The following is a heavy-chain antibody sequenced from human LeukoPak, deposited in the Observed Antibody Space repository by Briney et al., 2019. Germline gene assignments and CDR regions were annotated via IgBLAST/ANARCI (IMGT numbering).Heavy chain of an antibody. V-gene: IGHV3-23*01. J-gene: IGHJ5*02. CDR2: ISGSGGST. Sequence: PGGSLRLSCAASGFTLSNYAMSWVRQAPGKGLEWVSAISGSGGSTYYADSVKGRFTISRDNSKNTLYLQMNSLRAEDTAVYYCAKSSNTIFGVAPFDPWGQGTLVTVSS. CDR1: GFTLSNYA. CDR3: AKSSNTIFGVAPFDP. D-gene: IGHD3-3*01.